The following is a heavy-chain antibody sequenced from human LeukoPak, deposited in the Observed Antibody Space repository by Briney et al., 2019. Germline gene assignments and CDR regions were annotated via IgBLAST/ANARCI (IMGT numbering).Heavy chain of an antibody. CDR3: AREIVKGLLWFGELLP. CDR2: INPNSGGT. CDR1: GYTFTGYY. V-gene: IGHV1-2*02. D-gene: IGHD3-10*01. J-gene: IGHJ4*02. Sequence: ASVKVSCKASGYTFTGYYMHWVRQAPGQGLEWTGWINPNSGGTNYAQKFQGRVTMTRDTSISTAYMELSRLRSDDTAVYYCAREIVKGLLWFGELLPWGQGTLVTVSS.